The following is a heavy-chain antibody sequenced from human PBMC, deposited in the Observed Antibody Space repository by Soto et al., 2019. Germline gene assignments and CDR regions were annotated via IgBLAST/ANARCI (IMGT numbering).Heavy chain of an antibody. CDR1: GYAFTSYA. CDR2: MNAGNGNT. J-gene: IGHJ6*02. CDR3: ARGMRWYYDFWRGQSRVGMDV. V-gene: IGHV1-3*01. D-gene: IGHD3-3*01. Sequence: ASVKVSCKASGYAFTSYAMHWVRQAPGQRLEWMGWMNAGNGNTKYSQKFQGRVTMTRNTSISTAYMELSSLRSEDTAVYYCARGMRWYYDFWRGQSRVGMDVWGQGTTVTVSS.